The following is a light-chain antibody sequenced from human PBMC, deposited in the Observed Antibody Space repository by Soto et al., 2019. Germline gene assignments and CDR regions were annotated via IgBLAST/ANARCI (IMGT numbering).Light chain of an antibody. J-gene: IGLJ1*01. Sequence: QSALTQPRSVSGSPGQSVTISCTGTSSDVGGYNYVSWYQRHPGKAPKLMIYDVGKRPSGVPDRFSGSKSDNTASLTISGLQAEDEADYYCCSYEGSYTRVFGTGTKVTVL. CDR1: SSDVGGYNY. CDR2: DVG. V-gene: IGLV2-11*01. CDR3: CSYEGSYTRV.